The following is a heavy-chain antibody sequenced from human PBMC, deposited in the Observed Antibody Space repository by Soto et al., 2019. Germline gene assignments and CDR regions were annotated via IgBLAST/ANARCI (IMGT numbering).Heavy chain of an antibody. D-gene: IGHD3-16*01. CDR3: ASVTFGGVVLAH. V-gene: IGHV4-59*01. CDR1: ADSFSKYY. CDR2: IYFNGNT. Sequence: SETLSLTCSVSADSFSKYYWTWIRQPPGEGLEWIGYIYFNGNTNYNPSLKGRVTISIDTSKKQFSLNPSSVTAADTAVYYCASVTFGGVVLAHWGQGTLVTVSS. J-gene: IGHJ4*02.